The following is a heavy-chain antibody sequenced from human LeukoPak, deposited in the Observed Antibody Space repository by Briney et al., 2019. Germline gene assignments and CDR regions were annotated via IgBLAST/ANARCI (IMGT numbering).Heavy chain of an antibody. CDR3: ARARGDYVVWFDP. V-gene: IGHV4-59*01. Sequence: SETLSLTCTVSGGSISSYYWSWLRQPPGKGLEWIGYIYYSGSTNYNPSLKSRVTISVDTSKNQFSLKLSSVTAADTAVYYCARARGDYVVWFDPWGQGTLVTVSS. D-gene: IGHD4-17*01. J-gene: IGHJ5*02. CDR2: IYYSGST. CDR1: GGSISSYY.